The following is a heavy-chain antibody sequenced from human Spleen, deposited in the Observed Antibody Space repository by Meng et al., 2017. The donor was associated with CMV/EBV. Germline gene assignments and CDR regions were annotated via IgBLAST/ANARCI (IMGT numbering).Heavy chain of an antibody. CDR2: INPNSGVT. CDR1: GYTFSDYY. CDR3: ARDRPKGFKYGYNYYYGMDV. V-gene: IGHV1-2*02. D-gene: IGHD2-15*01. J-gene: IGHJ6*02. Sequence: ASVKVSCKASGYTFSDYYIQWMRQAPGQGPEWMGWINPNSGVTKSAQKFQGRVTMTRDTSISTAYMELSRLISDDTGVYYCARDRPKGFKYGYNYYYGMDVWGQGTTVTVSS.